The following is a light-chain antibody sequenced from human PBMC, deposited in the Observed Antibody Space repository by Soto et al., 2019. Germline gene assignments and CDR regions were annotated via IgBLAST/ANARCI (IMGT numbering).Light chain of an antibody. CDR1: ESLLHSNGYNY. CDR2: LGS. J-gene: IGKJ3*01. CDR3: MQALQTPRT. V-gene: IGKV2-28*01. Sequence: DIVLTQSPLSLPVTPGEPASISCRSSESLLHSNGYNYLDWYLQKPGQSPQLLIYLGSDRASGVPERFIGRGSGTDFTLKISRVEAEDVGVYYCMQALQTPRTFGPGTKLDIK.